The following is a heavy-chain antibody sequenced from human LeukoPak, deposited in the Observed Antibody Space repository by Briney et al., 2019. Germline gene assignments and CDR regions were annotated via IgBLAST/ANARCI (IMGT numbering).Heavy chain of an antibody. Sequence: GGSLRLSCAASGLTFSSYGMHWVRQAPGKGLEWVAVIWSDGRNKFYGDSVKGRFTISRDNSKNTLYLQMNSLRAEDTAVYYCVTSVGDLYFFDYWGQGTLVTVSS. CDR1: GLTFSSYG. D-gene: IGHD3-16*01. CDR2: IWSDGRNK. CDR3: VTSVGDLYFFDY. J-gene: IGHJ4*02. V-gene: IGHV3-33*01.